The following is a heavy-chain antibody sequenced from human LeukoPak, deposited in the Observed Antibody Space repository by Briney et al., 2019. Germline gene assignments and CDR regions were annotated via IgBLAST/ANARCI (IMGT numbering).Heavy chain of an antibody. J-gene: IGHJ4*02. D-gene: IGHD3-3*01. Sequence: GGSLRLSCVASGFTFSHYSMNWVRQAPGKGLEWVSSIRFTGSYIYYADSVKGRFTISRDNAKNSLYLQMNSLRAEDTAVYYCASHDFWSGYHPDCWGQGTLVTVSS. V-gene: IGHV3-21*01. CDR2: IRFTGSYI. CDR1: GFTFSHYS. CDR3: ASHDFWSGYHPDC.